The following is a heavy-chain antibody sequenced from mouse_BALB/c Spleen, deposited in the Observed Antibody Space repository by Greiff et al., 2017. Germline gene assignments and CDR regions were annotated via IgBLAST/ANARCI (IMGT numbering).Heavy chain of an antibody. V-gene: IGHV3-2*02. CDR1: GYSITSDYA. Sequence: EVKLMESGPGLVKPSQSLSLTCTVTGYSITSDYAWNWIRQFPGNKLEWMGYISYSGSTSYNPSLKSRISITRDTSKNQFFLQLNSVTTEDTATYYCARLFLYAMDYWGQGTSVTVSS. CDR3: ARLFLYAMDY. J-gene: IGHJ4*01. CDR2: ISYSGST.